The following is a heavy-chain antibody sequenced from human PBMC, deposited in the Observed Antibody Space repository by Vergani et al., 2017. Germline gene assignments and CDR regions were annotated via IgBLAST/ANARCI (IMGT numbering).Heavy chain of an antibody. CDR1: GFTFSSYS. V-gene: IGHV3-21*01. D-gene: IGHD3-22*01. CDR2: ISSSSSYI. CDR3: ARDPTKDRRPEHYDSSGINPESCY. J-gene: IGHJ4*02. Sequence: EVQLVESGGGLVKPGGSLRLSCAASGFTFSSYSMNWVRQAPGKGLEWVSSISSSSSYIYYADSEKGRFTISRDNAKNSLYLQMNSLRAEDTAVYYCARDPTKDRRPEHYDSSGINPESCYWGQGTLVTVSS.